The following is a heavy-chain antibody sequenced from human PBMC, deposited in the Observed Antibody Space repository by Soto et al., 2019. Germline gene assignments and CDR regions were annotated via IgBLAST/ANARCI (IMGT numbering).Heavy chain of an antibody. J-gene: IGHJ6*02. CDR3: EGGCGRYSSGGTGNYYGMDV. D-gene: IGHD2-15*01. CDR2: MNPNSGNT. Sequence: QVQLVQSGAEVKKPGASVKVSCKASGYTFTSYDINWVRQATGQGLEWMGWMNPNSGNTGYAQKFQGRVTMTRNTYISTADMELSNLRSEDTDVYYCEGGCGRYSSGGTGNYYGMDVWGQGTTVTVSS. CDR1: GYTFTSYD. V-gene: IGHV1-8*01.